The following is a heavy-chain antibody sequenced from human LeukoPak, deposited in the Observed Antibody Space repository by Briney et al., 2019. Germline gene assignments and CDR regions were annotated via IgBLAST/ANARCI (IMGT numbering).Heavy chain of an antibody. J-gene: IGHJ6*03. CDR3: AKDACSSTSCSYYYYYYMDV. D-gene: IGHD2-2*01. Sequence: GGSLRLSCAASGFTFSSYGMHWVRQAPGKGLEWVAFIRYDGSNKYYADSVKGRFTISGDNSKNTLYLQMNSLRAEDTAVYYCAKDACSSTSCSYYYYYYMDVWGKGTTVTVSS. CDR2: IRYDGSNK. CDR1: GFTFSSYG. V-gene: IGHV3-30*02.